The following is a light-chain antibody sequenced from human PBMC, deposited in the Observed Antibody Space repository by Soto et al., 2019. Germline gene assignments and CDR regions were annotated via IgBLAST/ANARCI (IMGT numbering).Light chain of an antibody. CDR1: QSVSSSY. CDR3: KQYDSSPGNT. J-gene: IGKJ2*01. CDR2: AAS. V-gene: IGKV3-20*01. Sequence: EIGLTQSPGTMSLSPGERATLSGRASQSVSSSYLAWYQQKPGQAPRLLIYAASNRATGIPDRFSGSVSETDTPLTISRLEAEDLAVCYCKQYDSSPGNTFGQGTKLEIK.